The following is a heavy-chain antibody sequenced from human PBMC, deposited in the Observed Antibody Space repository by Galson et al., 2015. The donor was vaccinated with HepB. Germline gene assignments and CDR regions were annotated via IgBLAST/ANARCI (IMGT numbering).Heavy chain of an antibody. D-gene: IGHD3-22*01. CDR1: GETFSTYA. V-gene: IGHV1-69*10. CDR3: ARGRWGWYYDSSGYYFNALDI. CDR2: FIPILGIA. Sequence: SVKVSCKASGETFSTYAFTWVRQAPGQGLEWMGGFIPILGIANYAQKFQGRVTIIADKSTSTAYMELSSLRSEDTAVYYCARGRWGWYYDSSGYYFNALDIWGQATMVTVSS. J-gene: IGHJ3*02.